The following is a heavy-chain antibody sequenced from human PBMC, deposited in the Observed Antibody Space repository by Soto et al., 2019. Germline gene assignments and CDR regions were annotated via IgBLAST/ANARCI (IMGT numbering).Heavy chain of an antibody. CDR1: GFNFSRPS. CDR2: ISSSSSYI. Sequence: GGSLRLSCAASGFNFSRPSMNWVRQAPGKGLEWVSSISSSSSYIYYADSVKGRFTISRDNAKNSLYLQMNSLRAEDTAVYYCASALTTVPTGLWYWGQGTLVTVSS. D-gene: IGHD4-17*01. V-gene: IGHV3-21*01. J-gene: IGHJ4*02. CDR3: ASALTTVPTGLWY.